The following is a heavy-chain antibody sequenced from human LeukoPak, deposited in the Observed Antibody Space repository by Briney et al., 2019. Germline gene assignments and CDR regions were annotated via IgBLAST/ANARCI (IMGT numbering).Heavy chain of an antibody. CDR1: GYTFTSFG. CDR3: ARDLGLDTTMIFFDY. CDR2: ISAYNGNT. D-gene: IGHD3/OR15-3a*01. V-gene: IGHV1-18*01. J-gene: IGHJ4*02. Sequence: ASVEVSCKASGYTFTSFGISWVRQAPGQGPEWMGWISAYNGNTNYVQRYQGRVTMTADTSTSTAYMELRSLTSDDTAVYYCARDLGLDTTMIFFDYWGQGTLVTVSS.